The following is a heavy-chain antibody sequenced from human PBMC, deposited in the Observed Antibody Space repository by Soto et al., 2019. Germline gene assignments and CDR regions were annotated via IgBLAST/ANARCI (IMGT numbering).Heavy chain of an antibody. V-gene: IGHV3-23*01. D-gene: IGHD2-8*01. Sequence: PGGSLRLSCAASGFMFSSYAMTWVRQAPGKGLEWVSTIRGSDGSTYYADSVKGRFTTSRDNSKNTLYLQMNSLRAEDTAVYYCAKEGLSSLYFFDYWGQGTLVTVSS. CDR1: GFMFSSYA. J-gene: IGHJ4*02. CDR2: IRGSDGST. CDR3: AKEGLSSLYFFDY.